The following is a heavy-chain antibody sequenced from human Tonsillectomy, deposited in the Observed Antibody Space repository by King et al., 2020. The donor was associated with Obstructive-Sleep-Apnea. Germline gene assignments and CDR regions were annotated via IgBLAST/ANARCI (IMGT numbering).Heavy chain of an antibody. CDR1: GGSISSGGYY. CDR2: IYYSGST. D-gene: IGHD6-19*01. Sequence: QLQESGPGLVKPSQTLSLTCTVSGGSISSGGYYWSWIRQHPGKGLEWIGYIYYSGSTYYNPSLKRRVTISVDTSKNQFSLKLSSVTAADTAVYYCAREAVLGLYYGMDVWGQGTTVTVSS. V-gene: IGHV4-31*03. CDR3: AREAVLGLYYGMDV. J-gene: IGHJ6*02.